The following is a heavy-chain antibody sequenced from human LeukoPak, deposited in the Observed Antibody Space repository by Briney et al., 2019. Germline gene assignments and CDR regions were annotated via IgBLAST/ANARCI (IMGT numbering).Heavy chain of an antibody. CDR1: GFTFSSYG. CDR3: AKYDQTGYYKGAFDI. J-gene: IGHJ3*02. V-gene: IGHV3-30*02. Sequence: PGGSLRLSCAASGFTFSSYGMHWVRQAPGKGLEWVAFIRYDGSNKYYADSVKGRFTISRDNSKNTLYLQMNSLRTEDRAVYYCAKYDQTGYYKGAFDIWGQGTVVTVSS. D-gene: IGHD3-9*01. CDR2: IRYDGSNK.